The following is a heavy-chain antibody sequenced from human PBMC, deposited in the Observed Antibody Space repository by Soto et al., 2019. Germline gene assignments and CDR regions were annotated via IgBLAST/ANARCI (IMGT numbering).Heavy chain of an antibody. Sequence: XSVKVSFKASWYTFTSDGVGWVRQAPGQGLEWMGWISAYNGNTNYAQKLQGRVTMATDTSTSTAYMELRSLRSDDTAVYYCAREPGYCSGGSCYFLPQPDALGYWGQGTLVTVSS. CDR3: AREPGYCSGGSCYFLPQPDALGY. CDR2: ISAYNGNT. V-gene: IGHV1-18*01. D-gene: IGHD2-15*01. J-gene: IGHJ4*02. CDR1: WYTFTSDG.